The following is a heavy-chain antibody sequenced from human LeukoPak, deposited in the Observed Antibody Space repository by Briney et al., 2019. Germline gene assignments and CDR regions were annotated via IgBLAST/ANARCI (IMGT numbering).Heavy chain of an antibody. D-gene: IGHD1-14*01. CDR3: ARDNNRGLDY. Sequence: PGGSLRLSCAASGFTFSRYTMNWVRQAPGEGLEWVSSISSSGIYINYPDSVKGRFTISRDNAKNSLYLQMNNLSAKDTAMYYCARDNNRGLDYWGQGTLVTVSS. CDR1: GFTFSRYT. V-gene: IGHV3-21*01. J-gene: IGHJ4*02. CDR2: ISSSGIYI.